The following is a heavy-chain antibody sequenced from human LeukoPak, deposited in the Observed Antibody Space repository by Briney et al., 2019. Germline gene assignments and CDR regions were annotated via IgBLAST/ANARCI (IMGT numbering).Heavy chain of an antibody. V-gene: IGHV4-59*01. CDR2: VYYRGNT. CDR3: ARVSHSWPWVFFDP. D-gene: IGHD1-26*01. CDR1: GGSINSYY. Sequence: PSETRSLTCTVSGGSINSYYWSWIRQPPGKGLEWIGSVYYRGNTNYNPSLQSRLSISVDTSKNQFSLSLNSVTAAHTAVYYCARVSHSWPWVFFDPWGRGTLVTVSS. J-gene: IGHJ2*01.